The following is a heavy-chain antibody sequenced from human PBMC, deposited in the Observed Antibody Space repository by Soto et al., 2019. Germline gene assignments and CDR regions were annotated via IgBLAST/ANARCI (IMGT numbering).Heavy chain of an antibody. Sequence: GGSLRLSCAASGFTFSSYAMHWVRQAPGKGLEWVAVISYDGSNKYYADSVKGRFTISRDNSKNTLYLQMNRLRAEDTAVYYCARSSCWALFDAFDIWGQGTTVTVSS. V-gene: IGHV3-30-3*01. CDR3: ARSSCWALFDAFDI. J-gene: IGHJ3*02. CDR1: GFTFSSYA. D-gene: IGHD6-19*01. CDR2: ISYDGSNK.